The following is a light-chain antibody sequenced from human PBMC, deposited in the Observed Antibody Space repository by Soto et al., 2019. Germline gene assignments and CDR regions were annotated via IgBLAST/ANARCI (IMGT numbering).Light chain of an antibody. CDR3: CSYAGLSTWV. CDR1: SSDVPKYNL. V-gene: IGLV2-23*01. Sequence: QSALTQPASVSGSPGQSITISCTGTSSDVPKYNLVSWYQQYPGKAPKLIIFEDTKRPSGISNRFSASKSGNTASLRISGLQAEDEADYYCCSYAGLSTWVFGGGTKLTVL. CDR2: EDT. J-gene: IGLJ3*02.